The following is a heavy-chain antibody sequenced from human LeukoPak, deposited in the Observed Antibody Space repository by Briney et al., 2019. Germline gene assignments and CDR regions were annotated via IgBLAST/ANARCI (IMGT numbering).Heavy chain of an antibody. CDR3: ARHVRYYDSSGYYSRWFDP. V-gene: IGHV4-59*08. Sequence: SSETLSLTCTVSGGSISSYYWSWIRQPPGKGLEWIGYIYYSGSTNYNPSLKSRVTISVDTSTNQFSLKLSSVTAADTAVYYCARHVRYYDSSGYYSRWFDPWGQGTLVTVSS. J-gene: IGHJ5*02. CDR1: GGSISSYY. D-gene: IGHD3-22*01. CDR2: IYYSGST.